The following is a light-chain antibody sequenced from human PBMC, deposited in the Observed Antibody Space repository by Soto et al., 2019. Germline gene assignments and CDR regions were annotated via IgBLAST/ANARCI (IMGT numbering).Light chain of an antibody. J-gene: IGLJ2*01. V-gene: IGLV1-44*01. Sequence: QSVLTQTPSASGTPGQTITMSCSGSTSNIGSNTVTWYQQFPGSAPKVLIYVNNQRRSGVPDRFSGSKSGTSAFLAITGLQSEDEADYYCATWDDSLNGVIFGGGTKVTVL. CDR3: ATWDDSLNGVI. CDR2: VNN. CDR1: TSNIGSNT.